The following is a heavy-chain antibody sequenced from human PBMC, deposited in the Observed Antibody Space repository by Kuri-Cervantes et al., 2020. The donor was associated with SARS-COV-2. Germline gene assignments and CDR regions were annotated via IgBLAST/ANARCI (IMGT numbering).Heavy chain of an antibody. CDR2: ISGSGGST. D-gene: IGHD1-26*01. J-gene: IGHJ4*02. CDR3: AKEAQRVRVGATSLFY. V-gene: IGHV3-23*01. CDR1: GFTFSSYA. Sequence: GESLKISCAASGFTFSSYAMSWVRQAPGKGLEWVSAISGSGGSTYYADSVKGRFTISRDNSKNTLYLQMNSLRAEDTAIYYYAKEAQRVRVGATSLFYWGQGALVTVSS.